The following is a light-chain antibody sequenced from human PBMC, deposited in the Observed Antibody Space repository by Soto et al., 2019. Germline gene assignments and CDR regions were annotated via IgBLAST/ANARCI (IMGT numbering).Light chain of an antibody. CDR2: DVT. Sequence: QSVLTQPRSVSGSPGQSVTISCTGTSXDVGGYNYVSWYQQHPGKAPKVMIYDVTKRPSGVPDRFSGSKSGNTASLTISGLQAEDEADYYCCSFAGSYTYVFGTVTKVTVL. CDR3: CSFAGSYTYV. CDR1: SXDVGGYNY. V-gene: IGLV2-11*01. J-gene: IGLJ1*01.